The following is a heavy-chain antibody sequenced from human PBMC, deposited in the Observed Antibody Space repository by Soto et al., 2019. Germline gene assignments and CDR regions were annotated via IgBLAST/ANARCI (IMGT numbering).Heavy chain of an antibody. CDR1: GFTFSSYA. V-gene: IGHV3-23*01. Sequence: GGSLRLSCAASGFTFSSYAMSWVRQAPGKGLEWVSAISGSGGSTYYADSVKGRFTISRDNSKNTLYLQMNSLRDEDTAVYYCARIPAYDSSGYYFDYWGQGTLVTVSS. CDR3: ARIPAYDSSGYYFDY. D-gene: IGHD3-22*01. CDR2: ISGSGGST. J-gene: IGHJ4*02.